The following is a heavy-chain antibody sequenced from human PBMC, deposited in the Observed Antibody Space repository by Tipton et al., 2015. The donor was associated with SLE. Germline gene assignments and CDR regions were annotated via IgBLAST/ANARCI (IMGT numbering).Heavy chain of an antibody. CDR1: GYSINTGSF. CDR3: ATSFIYTDWGALHI. Sequence: TLSLTCAVSGYSINTGSFWGWFRRPPGKGLEGIGSMFNTGSPFYNPSLKSRVTISLDMSNNEFSLRLTSVTAADTAVYYCATSFIYTDWGALHIWGQGTVVTVSS. D-gene: IGHD3-9*01. V-gene: IGHV4-38-2*01. J-gene: IGHJ3*02. CDR2: MFNTGSP.